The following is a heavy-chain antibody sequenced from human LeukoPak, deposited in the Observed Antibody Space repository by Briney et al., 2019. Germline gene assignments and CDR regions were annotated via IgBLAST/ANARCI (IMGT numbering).Heavy chain of an antibody. CDR2: INYSGTT. CDR3: ARLFDS. J-gene: IGHJ4*02. CDR1: GGAISNDNFY. V-gene: IGHV4-39*01. Sequence: PSETLSLTCTVSGGAISNDNFYWGWVRQPPGKGLEWVGSINYSGTTYYNPSLRGRVSISVDTSRTQFFLRLSSVTAADTAVYYCARLFDSWGEGTLVNVSS.